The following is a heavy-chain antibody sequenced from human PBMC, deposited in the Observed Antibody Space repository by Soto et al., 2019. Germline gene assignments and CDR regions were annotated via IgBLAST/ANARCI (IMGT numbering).Heavy chain of an antibody. D-gene: IGHD6-19*01. CDR2: ISGSGGST. Sequence: QLGGPLRLSCAASGFTFSSYAMSWVRQAPGKGLEWVSAISGSGGSTYYADSVKGRFTISKDNSKNTLYLQMNSLRAEDTAVYYCAKFGWYDGWFDPWGQGTLVTVSS. J-gene: IGHJ5*02. V-gene: IGHV3-23*01. CDR3: AKFGWYDGWFDP. CDR1: GFTFSSYA.